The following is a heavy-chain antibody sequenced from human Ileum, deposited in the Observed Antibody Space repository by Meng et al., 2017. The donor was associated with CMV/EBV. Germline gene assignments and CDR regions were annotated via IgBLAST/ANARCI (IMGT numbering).Heavy chain of an antibody. J-gene: IGHJ4*02. CDR1: XGSXRRSXXX. CDR2: IYSTGST. Sequence: QESGPXXVNPXXPLSXXCTXXXGSXRRSXXXWGXIRQPPGKGXEWIGSIYSTGSTYYNPSLKSRLTISIDTSNNQFSLKLTSMTAADTAVYYCARGSYYDNCGTYYPFDFWGQGTXVTVSS. CDR3: ARGSYYDNCGTYYPFDF. V-gene: IGHV4-39*07. D-gene: IGHD3-22*01.